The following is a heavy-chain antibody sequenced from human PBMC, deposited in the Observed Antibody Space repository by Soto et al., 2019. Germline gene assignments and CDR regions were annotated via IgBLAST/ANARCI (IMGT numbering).Heavy chain of an antibody. J-gene: IGHJ4*02. CDR3: ARQPRLEIATMGLFDY. CDR2: IGGSGGNT. D-gene: IGHD3-10*01. CDR1: GFTFGGYA. V-gene: IGHV3-23*01. Sequence: GGSLRLSCAASGFTFGGYAMSWVRQAPGKGLEWVSGIGGSGGNTYYADSVKGRFTISRDNSKNTRYLQMNSLRAEDTAVYYCARQPRLEIATMGLFDYWGQGSLVTVSS.